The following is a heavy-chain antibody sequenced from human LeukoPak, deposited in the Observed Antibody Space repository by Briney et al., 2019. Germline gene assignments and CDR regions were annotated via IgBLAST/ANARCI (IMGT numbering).Heavy chain of an antibody. D-gene: IGHD3-16*01. CDR2: IYYSGST. V-gene: IGHV4-59*01. CDR1: GGSISSYY. Sequence: PSETLSLTCTVSGGSISSYYWSWIRQPPGKGLEWIGYIYYSGSTNYNPSLKSRVTISVDTSKNQFSLKLSSVTAADTAVYYCARDSYNWIDPWGQGTLVTVSS. J-gene: IGHJ5*02. CDR3: ARDSYNWIDP.